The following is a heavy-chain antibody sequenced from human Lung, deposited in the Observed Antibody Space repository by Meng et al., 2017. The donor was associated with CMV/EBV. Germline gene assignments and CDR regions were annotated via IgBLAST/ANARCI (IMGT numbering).Heavy chain of an antibody. CDR3: ARDQGLRSFDWLFRY. V-gene: IGHV3-30-3*01. CDR2: ISHDGSNK. J-gene: IGHJ4*02. D-gene: IGHD3-9*01. Sequence: GGSLRLXCAASGFTFSSYPMHWVRQAPGKGLEWVAVISHDGSNKYYADSVKGRFTISRDNSKNTLYLQMNSLRAEDTAVYYCARDQGLRSFDWLFRYWGQGXLVTVSS. CDR1: GFTFSSYP.